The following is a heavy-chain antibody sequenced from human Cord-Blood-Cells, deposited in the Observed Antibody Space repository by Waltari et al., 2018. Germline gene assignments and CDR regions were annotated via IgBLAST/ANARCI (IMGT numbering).Heavy chain of an antibody. V-gene: IGHV1-69*01. Sequence: GQGLEWMGGIIPIFGTANYAQKFQGRVTITADESTSTAYMELSSLRSEDTAVYYCARGGVVTPFNYYYMDVWGKGTTVTVSS. CDR2: IIPIFGTA. D-gene: IGHD2-21*02. J-gene: IGHJ6*03. CDR3: ARGGVVTPFNYYYMDV.